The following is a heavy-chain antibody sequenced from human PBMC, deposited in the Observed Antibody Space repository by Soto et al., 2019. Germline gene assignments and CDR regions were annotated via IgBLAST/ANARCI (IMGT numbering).Heavy chain of an antibody. V-gene: IGHV1-69*02. D-gene: IGHD2-2*01. CDR3: ASTSDIVVVPAAMYYYYYMDV. CDR2: IIPILGIA. Sequence: GSSVKVSCTASGCTFSSYTISWVRQAPGQALEWMGRIIPILGIANYAQKFQGRVTITADKSTSTAYMELSSLRSEDTAVYYCASTSDIVVVPAAMYYYYYMDVWGKGTTVTVSS. J-gene: IGHJ6*03. CDR1: GCTFSSYT.